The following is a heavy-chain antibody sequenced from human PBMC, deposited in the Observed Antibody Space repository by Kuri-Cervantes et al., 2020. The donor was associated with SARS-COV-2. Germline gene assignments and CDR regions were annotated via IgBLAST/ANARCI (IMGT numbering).Heavy chain of an antibody. CDR2: ISSSSSTI. CDR1: GFTFSSYA. D-gene: IGHD4-23*01. J-gene: IGHJ4*02. Sequence: GESPKISCAASGFTFSSYAMSWVRQAPGKGLEWVSYISSSSSTIYYADSVKGRFTISRDNAKNSLYLQMNSLRAEDTAVYYCATPAPEYGGNSGGWVFWGQGTLVTVSS. V-gene: IGHV3-48*01. CDR3: ATPAPEYGGNSGGWVF.